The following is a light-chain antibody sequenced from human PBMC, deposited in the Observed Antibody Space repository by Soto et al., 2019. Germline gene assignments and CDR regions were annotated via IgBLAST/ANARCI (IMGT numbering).Light chain of an antibody. Sequence: QSALTQPASVSGSPGQSITISCTVTSSDVGSYNYVSWFQQHPGKAPKLMIYEVSKRPSGVPDRFSGSKSGNTASLTVSGLQAEDEADYYCNSYAGSNNWVFGGGTKLTVL. CDR1: SSDVGSYNY. CDR3: NSYAGSNNWV. J-gene: IGLJ3*02. CDR2: EVS. V-gene: IGLV2-8*01.